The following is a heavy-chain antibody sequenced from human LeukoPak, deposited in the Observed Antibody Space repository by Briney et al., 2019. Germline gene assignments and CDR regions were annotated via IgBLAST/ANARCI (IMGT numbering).Heavy chain of an antibody. J-gene: IGHJ4*02. CDR3: AREMDMDCSSTSCYNYVDY. V-gene: IGHV1-2*02. CDR1: GYTFTGYY. CDR2: INPNSGGT. Sequence: ASVKVSCKASGYTFTGYYMHWVRQAPGQGLEWMGWINPNSGGTNYAQKFQGRVTMTRDTSISTAYMELSRLRSDDTAVYYCAREMDMDCSSTSCYNYVDYWGQGTLVTVSS. D-gene: IGHD2-2*02.